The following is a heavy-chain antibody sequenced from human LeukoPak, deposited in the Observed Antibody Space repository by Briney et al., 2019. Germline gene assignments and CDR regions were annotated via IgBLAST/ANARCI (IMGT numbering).Heavy chain of an antibody. D-gene: IGHD2/OR15-2a*01. CDR2: ISAHNGDT. V-gene: IGHV1-18*01. CDR1: GTSFTNYG. J-gene: IGHJ4*02. CDR3: ARGEYPNDY. Sequence: ASVKVSCKVVGTSFTNYGITWVRQALGQGGEWMAWISAHNGDTNVAQNFQGRVTMTTDTSTSTAYMELRSLRSDDTAMYYCARGEYPNDYWGQGTLVTVSS.